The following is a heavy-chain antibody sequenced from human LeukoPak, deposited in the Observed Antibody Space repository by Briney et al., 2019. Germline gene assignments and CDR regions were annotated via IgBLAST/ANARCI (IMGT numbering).Heavy chain of an antibody. CDR3: ARALGYCSSTSCRRVPPR. V-gene: IGHV1-69*06. CDR1: GDSFSSFA. CDR2: IIPIFGTA. D-gene: IGHD2-2*01. Sequence: ASVKVSCKASGDSFSSFALSWVRQAPGQGLEWMGGIIPIFGTANYAQKFQGRVTITADKSTSTAYMELSSLRSEDTAVYYCARALGYCSSTSCRRVPPRWGQGTLVTVSS. J-gene: IGHJ4*02.